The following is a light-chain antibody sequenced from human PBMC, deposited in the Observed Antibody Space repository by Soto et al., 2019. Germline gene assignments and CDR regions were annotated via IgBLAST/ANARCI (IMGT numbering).Light chain of an antibody. CDR2: EVS. Sequence: QSVLTQPASVSGSPGQSITISCTGTSXDVGGYNYVSWYQQHPGKAPKLMIYEVSNRPSGVSNRFSGSKSGNTASLTISGLQAEDEADYYCSSYTSISTLDVFGTGTKVTVL. CDR3: SSYTSISTLDV. V-gene: IGLV2-14*01. CDR1: SXDVGGYNY. J-gene: IGLJ1*01.